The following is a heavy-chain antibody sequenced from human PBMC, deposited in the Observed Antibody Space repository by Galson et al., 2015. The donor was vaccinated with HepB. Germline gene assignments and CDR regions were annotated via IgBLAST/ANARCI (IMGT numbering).Heavy chain of an antibody. CDR3: ASSTSCCGSDY. J-gene: IGHJ4*02. Sequence: SLRLSCAASGFTFSSYEMNWVRQAPGKGLEWVSYISSSSSYIYYADSVKGRFTITRDNAKDSLYLQMNSLRAEDTAVYYCASSTSCCGSDYWGQGTLVTVSS. D-gene: IGHD2-2*01. V-gene: IGHV3-21*05. CDR2: ISSSSSYI. CDR1: GFTFSSYE.